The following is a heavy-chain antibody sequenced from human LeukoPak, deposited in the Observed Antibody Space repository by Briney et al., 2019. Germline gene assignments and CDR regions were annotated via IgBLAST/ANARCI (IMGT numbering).Heavy chain of an antibody. CDR1: GGSISSSSYY. Sequence: SETLSLTCTVSGGSISSSSYYWGWIRQPPGKGLEWIGSIYYSGSTYYNPSLKSRVTISVDTSKNQFSLKLSSVTAADTAVYYCARASGYSYGTFDYWGQGTLVTVSS. D-gene: IGHD5-18*01. CDR2: IYYSGST. V-gene: IGHV4-39*01. CDR3: ARASGYSYGTFDY. J-gene: IGHJ4*02.